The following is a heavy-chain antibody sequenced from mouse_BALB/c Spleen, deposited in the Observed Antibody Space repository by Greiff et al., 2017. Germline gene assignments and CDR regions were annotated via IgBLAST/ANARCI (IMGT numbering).Heavy chain of an antibody. J-gene: IGHJ4*01. CDR1: GFTFSDYY. CDR3: ARELLRLDAMDY. CDR2: ISDGGSYT. V-gene: IGHV5-4*02. D-gene: IGHD1-2*01. Sequence: EVQLVESGGGLVKPGGSLKLSCAASGFTFSDYYMYWVRQTPEKRLEWVATISDGGSYTYYPDSVKGRFTISRDNAKNNLYLQMSSLKSEDTAMYYCARELLRLDAMDYWGQGTSVTVSS.